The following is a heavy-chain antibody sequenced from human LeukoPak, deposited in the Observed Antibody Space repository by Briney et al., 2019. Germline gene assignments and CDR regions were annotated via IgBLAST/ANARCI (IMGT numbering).Heavy chain of an antibody. CDR2: ISIYNGNT. J-gene: IGHJ6*03. D-gene: IGHD6-19*01. V-gene: IGHV1-18*01. CDR3: ARATSSGWYIYMDV. Sequence: ASVKVSCKASGYTFTNYGISWVRQAPGQGLEWMGWISIYNGNTDYAQKLRGRVTMTTDTSTSTAYMELRSLRSDDTAVYYCARATSSGWYIYMDVWGKGTTVTVSS. CDR1: GYTFTNYG.